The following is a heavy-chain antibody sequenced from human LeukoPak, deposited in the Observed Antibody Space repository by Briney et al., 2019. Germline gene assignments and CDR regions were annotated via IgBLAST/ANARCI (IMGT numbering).Heavy chain of an antibody. CDR1: GYTFDRSW. CDR2: VYPRDSDT. Sequence: GESLKISCQASGYTFDRSWIGWVRRMPGKGFQWLGIVYPRDSDTRYIPSVQGHVTITADTSIDTAYLQWRSLRASDTANYFCVRQIAVAGRTTSEYWYYIDLWGKGTAVTVSS. CDR3: VRQIAVAGRTTSEYWYYIDL. J-gene: IGHJ6*03. V-gene: IGHV5-51*01. D-gene: IGHD6-19*01.